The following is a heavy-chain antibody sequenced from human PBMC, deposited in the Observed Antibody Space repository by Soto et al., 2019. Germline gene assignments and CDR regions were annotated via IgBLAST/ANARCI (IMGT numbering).Heavy chain of an antibody. CDR3: ARDQGGLYNYYMDV. J-gene: IGHJ6*03. Sequence: ASVKVSCKASGYTFTGYYMHWVRQAPGQGLELMGWINPNSGGTNYAQKFQGWVTMTRDTSISTAYMELSRLRSDDTAVYYCARDQGGLYNYYMDVWGKGTTVTVSS. CDR2: INPNSGGT. CDR1: GYTFTGYY. V-gene: IGHV1-2*04. D-gene: IGHD3-10*01.